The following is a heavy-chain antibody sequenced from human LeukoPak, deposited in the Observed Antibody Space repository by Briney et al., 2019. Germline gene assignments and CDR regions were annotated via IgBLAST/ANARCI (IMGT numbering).Heavy chain of an antibody. Sequence: ASVKVSCKASGYTFTGYYMHWVRQAPGQGLEWMGWINPNSGGTNYAQKFQGWVTMTRDTSISTTYMELSRLRSDDTAVYYCARDQVGGQDYDFWSGYLSHYYMDVWGKGTTVTVSS. CDR3: ARDQVGGQDYDFWSGYLSHYYMDV. V-gene: IGHV1-2*04. CDR1: GYTFTGYY. CDR2: INPNSGGT. D-gene: IGHD3-3*01. J-gene: IGHJ6*03.